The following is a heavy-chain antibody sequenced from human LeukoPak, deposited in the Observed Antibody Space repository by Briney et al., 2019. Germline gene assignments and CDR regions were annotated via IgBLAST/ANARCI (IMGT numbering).Heavy chain of an antibody. V-gene: IGHV4-39*01. J-gene: IGHJ4*02. CDR1: GDSISNSNYF. D-gene: IGHD3-16*01. CDR2: IYYTGTT. Sequence: SETLSLTCTVSGDSISNSNYFWDWIRQPPGKGLEWIGTIYYTGTTYYNPSLKSRVTISVDTSKNQISLKLTSLTAADTAVYSCVRRDQYVSADYWGQGTLVTVSS. CDR3: VRRDQYVSADY.